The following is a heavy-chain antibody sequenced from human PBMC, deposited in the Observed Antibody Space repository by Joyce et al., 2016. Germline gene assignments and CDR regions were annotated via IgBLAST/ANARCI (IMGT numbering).Heavy chain of an antibody. CDR2: ISYDGPNK. Sequence: QEQLEESGGGVVQPGTSLRLSCTASGSILSGYAIDLVRQAPGKGMEWVAIISYDGPNKFYADSVGGRFTISRDNYKNTLFLQMNSLTIEDAGVYYCARRSGIPAGRRPGAFDMWGQGTVVTVSS. D-gene: IGHD6-13*01. CDR1: GSILSGYA. CDR3: ARRSGIPAGRRPGAFDM. V-gene: IGHV3-30*04. J-gene: IGHJ3*02.